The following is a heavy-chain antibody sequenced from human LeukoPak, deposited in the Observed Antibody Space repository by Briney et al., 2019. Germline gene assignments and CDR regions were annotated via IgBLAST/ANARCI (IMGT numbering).Heavy chain of an antibody. V-gene: IGHV3-66*01. CDR1: GFTVSSNY. D-gene: IGHD2-15*01. Sequence: GGSLRLSCAASGFTVSSNYMSWVRQAPGKGLEWVSVIYSGGSTYYADSVKGRFTISRDNSKNTLYLQMNSLRAEDTAVYYCARVLSDCSGGSCNQIRDYWGQGTLVTVSS. J-gene: IGHJ4*02. CDR3: ARVLSDCSGGSCNQIRDY. CDR2: IYSGGST.